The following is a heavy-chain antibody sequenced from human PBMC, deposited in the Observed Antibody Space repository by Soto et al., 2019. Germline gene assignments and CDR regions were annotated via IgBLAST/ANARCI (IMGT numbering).Heavy chain of an antibody. CDR2: ISGSGGST. CDR1: GFTFSSYA. V-gene: IGHV3-23*01. D-gene: IGHD2-15*01. CDR3: AKDPQEFCSGGSCSHHFDY. Sequence: PGGSLRLSCAASGFTFSSYAMSWVRQAPGKGLEWVSAISGSGGSTYYADSVKGRFTISRDNSKNTLYLQMNSLRAEDTAVYYCAKDPQEFCSGGSCSHHFDYWGQGTLVTVSS. J-gene: IGHJ4*02.